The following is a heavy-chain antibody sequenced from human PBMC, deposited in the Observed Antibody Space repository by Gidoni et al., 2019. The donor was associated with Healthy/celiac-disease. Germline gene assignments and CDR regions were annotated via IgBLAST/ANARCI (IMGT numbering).Heavy chain of an antibody. D-gene: IGHD3-22*01. V-gene: IGHV3-66*01. CDR3: ARDHYYDSSGYRDY. CDR1: GFTVSSNY. CDR2: IYSGGST. Sequence: EVQLVESGGGLVQPGGSLRLSCAASGFTVSSNYMSWVRQAPGKGLEWVSVIYSGGSTYYADSVKGRFTISRDNSKNTLYLQMNSLRAEDTAVYYCARDHYYDSSGYRDYWGQGTLVTVSS. J-gene: IGHJ4*02.